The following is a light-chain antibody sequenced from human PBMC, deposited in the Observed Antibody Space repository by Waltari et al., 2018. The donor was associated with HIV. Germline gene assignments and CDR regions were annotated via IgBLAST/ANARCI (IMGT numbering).Light chain of an antibody. CDR1: RSDVGGSNY. Sequence: QSALTQPAYVFGSPVQSIPISCTGTRSDVGGSNYVSWYHRQPGKAPKLIIYDVNNRPSGVSNRFSGSKSGNTASLTISALQAEDEADYYCSSYTSSSTRVFGVGTKVTVL. CDR2: DVN. V-gene: IGLV2-14*03. J-gene: IGLJ3*02. CDR3: SSYTSSSTRV.